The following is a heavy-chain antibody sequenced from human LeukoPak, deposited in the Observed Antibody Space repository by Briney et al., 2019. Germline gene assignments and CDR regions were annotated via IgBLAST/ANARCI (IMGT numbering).Heavy chain of an antibody. CDR2: IYYSGST. V-gene: IGHV4-39*07. CDR3: ARDTIGIGLRLGEYTDY. Sequence: GSLRLSCAASGFTFSSYWMSWVRQPPGKGLEWIGSIYYSGSTYYNPSLKSRVTISIDTSKTQFFLKLSSVTAADTAVYYCARDTIGIGLRLGEYTDYWGQGTLVTVSS. D-gene: IGHD3-16*01. CDR1: GFTFSSYW. J-gene: IGHJ4*02.